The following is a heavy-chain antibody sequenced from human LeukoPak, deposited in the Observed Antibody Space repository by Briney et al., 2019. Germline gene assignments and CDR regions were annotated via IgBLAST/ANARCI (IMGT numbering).Heavy chain of an antibody. CDR1: GFTFSNYN. Sequence: GGSLRLSCAASGFTFSNYNMNWVRQAPGKGLEWVSYISSSSSTIYYADSVKGRSTIFRDNAKNTLYLQMNSLRAEDTAVYYCVRDLGGRSGHWGQGTLVTVSS. J-gene: IGHJ4*02. D-gene: IGHD1-26*01. CDR2: ISSSSSTI. CDR3: VRDLGGRSGH. V-gene: IGHV3-48*04.